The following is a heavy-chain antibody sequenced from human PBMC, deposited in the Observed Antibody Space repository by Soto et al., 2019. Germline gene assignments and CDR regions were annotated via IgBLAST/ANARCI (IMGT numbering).Heavy chain of an antibody. J-gene: IGHJ5*02. V-gene: IGHV3-74*01. CDR1: GFTFSSYW. Sequence: GGSLRLSCAASGFTFSSYWMHWVRQAPGKGLVWVSRINSDGSSTSNADSVKGRFTISRDNAKNTLYLQMNSLRGEDTAVYYCAREGVAGTWGKWFDPWGQGTLVTVSS. CDR3: AREGVAGTWGKWFDP. D-gene: IGHD3-16*01. CDR2: INSDGSST.